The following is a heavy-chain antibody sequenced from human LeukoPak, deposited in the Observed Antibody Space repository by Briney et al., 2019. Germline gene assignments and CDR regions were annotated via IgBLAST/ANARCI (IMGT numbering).Heavy chain of an antibody. D-gene: IGHD4/OR15-4a*01. Sequence: PSETLSLTRSVSGGSISSYYWSWIRQPPGKGLEWIGYMYYSGSANYNPSLKSRVTMSVDTSKNHFSLNLTSVTAADTAVYYCARGGTQLTFPVWGQGTLVTVSS. J-gene: IGHJ4*02. CDR2: MYYSGSA. CDR3: ARGGTQLTFPV. V-gene: IGHV4-59*01. CDR1: GGSISSYY.